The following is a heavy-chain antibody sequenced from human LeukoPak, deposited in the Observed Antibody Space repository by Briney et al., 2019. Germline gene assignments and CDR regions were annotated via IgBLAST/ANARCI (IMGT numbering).Heavy chain of an antibody. V-gene: IGHV3-21*01. CDR3: ARDQEGVIDY. CDR1: GFTFSSYS. CDR2: ISRSSSYI. Sequence: GSLRLSCAASGFTFSSYSMNWVRQAPGKGLEWVSSISRSSSYIDYADSVKGRFTISRDNAKNSLYLQMNSLRAEDTAVYYCARDQEGVIDYWGQGTLVTVSS. D-gene: IGHD3-10*01. J-gene: IGHJ4*02.